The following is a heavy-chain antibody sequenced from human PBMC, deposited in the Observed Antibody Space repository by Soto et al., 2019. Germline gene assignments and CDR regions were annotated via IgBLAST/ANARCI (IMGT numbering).Heavy chain of an antibody. CDR3: ARVYPSDTRYGYVGNNWFDA. V-gene: IGHV1-46*03. CDR2: INPSGGST. CDR1: GYTFTSYY. Sequence: QVQLVQSGAEVKKPGASVKVSCKASGYTFTSYYMHWVRQAPGQGLEWMGIINPSGGSTSYAQKFQGRVTMXXXTXXSSVYMELSSLRSEDTAVYYCARVYPSDTRYGYVGNNWFDAWGQGTLVTVSS. J-gene: IGHJ5*02. D-gene: IGHD5-18*01.